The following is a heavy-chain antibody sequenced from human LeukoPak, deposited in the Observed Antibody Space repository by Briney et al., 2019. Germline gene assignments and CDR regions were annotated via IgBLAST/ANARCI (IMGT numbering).Heavy chain of an antibody. V-gene: IGHV3-7*03. CDR3: ARDGERVSFDY. D-gene: IGHD3-10*01. CDR2: MKQDGREK. J-gene: IGHJ4*02. CDR1: GFTVSSHW. Sequence: GGSLRLSCAAAGFTVSSHWKSWDRQAPGKRLEWVANMKQDGREKDAVDSVKGRFTISRDNAKNSLYLQMDSLRAEDTAVYYCARDGERVSFDYWGQGTLVTVS.